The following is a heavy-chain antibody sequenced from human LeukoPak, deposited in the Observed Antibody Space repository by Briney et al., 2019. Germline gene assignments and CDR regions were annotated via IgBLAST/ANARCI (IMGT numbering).Heavy chain of an antibody. J-gene: IGHJ6*03. V-gene: IGHV1-46*01. CDR2: INPSGGST. CDR3: ARGCTVTTYGYYYYMDV. Sequence: ASVKVSCKASGYTFTSYYMHWVRQAPGQGLEWMGIINPSGGSTSYAQKFQGRVTMTRDTSTSTVYMELSSLRSEDTAVYYCARGCTVTTYGYYYYMDVWGKGTTVTVSS. CDR1: GYTFTSYY. D-gene: IGHD4-17*01.